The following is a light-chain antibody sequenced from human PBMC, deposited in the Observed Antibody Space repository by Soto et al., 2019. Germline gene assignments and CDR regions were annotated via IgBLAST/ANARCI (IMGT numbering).Light chain of an antibody. CDR2: WAS. CDR3: QQYYTTPT. Sequence: DIVMTQSPDSLAVSLGERATINCKSSQSVLYSSTNKNYLAWYQQKPGQPPKLLIYWASTRESGVPDRFSGSGSGTDFTLIISGLQAEDVAVYYCQQYYTTPTFGQGTKVEIK. J-gene: IGKJ1*01. CDR1: QSVLYSSTNKNY. V-gene: IGKV4-1*01.